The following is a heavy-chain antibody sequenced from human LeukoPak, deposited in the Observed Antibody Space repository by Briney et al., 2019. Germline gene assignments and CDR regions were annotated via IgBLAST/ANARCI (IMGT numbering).Heavy chain of an antibody. D-gene: IGHD6-13*01. Sequence: GRSLRLSCAASGFTFSSYDMHWVRQAPGKGLEWVAVISYDGSNKYYADSVKGRFTISRDNSKNTLYLQMNSLRAEDTAVYYCAKVPVVSIAAAGYFDYWGQGTLVTVSS. CDR3: AKVPVVSIAAAGYFDY. V-gene: IGHV3-30*18. CDR1: GFTFSSYD. J-gene: IGHJ4*02. CDR2: ISYDGSNK.